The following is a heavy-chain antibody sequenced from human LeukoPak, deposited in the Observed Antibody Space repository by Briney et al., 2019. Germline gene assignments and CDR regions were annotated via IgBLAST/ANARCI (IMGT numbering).Heavy chain of an antibody. J-gene: IGHJ4*02. CDR3: AKDNSGKFGVFHY. Sequence: GGSLSLSCAASGFIFRNYATSWLRQAPGKGLQWVSAISGDGGGTFYADSVKGVFTIAIDNSRNTGYVEMNSLGVEETAPYYCAKDNSGKFGVFHYWGQGTLVTVSS. CDR1: GFIFRNYA. CDR2: ISGDGGGT. D-gene: IGHD1-26*01. V-gene: IGHV3-23*01.